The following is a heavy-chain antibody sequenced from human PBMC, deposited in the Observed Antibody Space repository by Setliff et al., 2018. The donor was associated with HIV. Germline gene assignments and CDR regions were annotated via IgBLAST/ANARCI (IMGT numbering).Heavy chain of an antibody. CDR2: IVPILNTG. D-gene: IGHD5-12*01. Sequence: SVKVSCKASGGTFRSHEISWVRQAPGQGLEWMGGIVPILNTGNYAQKFQGRVTITTDESTSTAYMELSSLRSEDTAVYYCAHHARVGDGYCFDHWGQGTLVTVSS. J-gene: IGHJ4*02. CDR3: AHHARVGDGYCFDH. V-gene: IGHV1-69*05. CDR1: GGTFRSHE.